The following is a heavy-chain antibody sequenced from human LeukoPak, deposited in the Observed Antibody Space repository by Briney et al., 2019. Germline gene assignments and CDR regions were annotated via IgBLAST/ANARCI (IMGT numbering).Heavy chain of an antibody. J-gene: IGHJ4*02. CDR3: ARDCRSSSSSGDYFDY. Sequence: SETLSLTCTVSGGSISSYYWSWIRQPPGKGLEWIGYIYYSGSTNYNPSLKSRVTISVDTSKNQFSLKLSSVTAADTAVYYCARDCRSSSSSGDYFDYWGQGTLVTVSS. CDR1: GGSISSYY. V-gene: IGHV4-59*01. CDR2: IYYSGST. D-gene: IGHD6-6*01.